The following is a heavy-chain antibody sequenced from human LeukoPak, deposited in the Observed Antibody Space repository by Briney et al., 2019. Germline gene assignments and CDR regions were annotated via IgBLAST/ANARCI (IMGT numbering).Heavy chain of an antibody. Sequence: GGSPRLSCAASGFTFSDYYMSWIRQAPGKGLEWVSYISSSGSTIYYADSVKGRFTISRDNAKNSLYLQMNSLRAEDTAVYYCATEDDYGDYVSWFDPWGQGTLVTVSS. D-gene: IGHD4-17*01. V-gene: IGHV3-11*04. J-gene: IGHJ5*02. CDR3: ATEDDYGDYVSWFDP. CDR2: ISSSGSTI. CDR1: GFTFSDYY.